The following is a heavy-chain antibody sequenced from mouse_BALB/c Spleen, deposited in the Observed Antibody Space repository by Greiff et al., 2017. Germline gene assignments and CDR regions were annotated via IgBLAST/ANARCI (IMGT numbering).Heavy chain of an antibody. V-gene: IGHV1-69*01. CDR3: ARGGTNGYDGSDYAMDY. Sequence: QVQLKQPGAELVMPGASVKMSCKASGYTFTDYWMHWVKQRPGQGLEWIGAIDTSDSYTSYNQKFKGKATLTVDESSSTAYMQLSSLTSEDSAVYYCARGGTNGYDGSDYAMDYWGQGTSVTVSS. J-gene: IGHJ4*01. D-gene: IGHD2-2*01. CDR1: GYTFTDYW. CDR2: IDTSDSYT.